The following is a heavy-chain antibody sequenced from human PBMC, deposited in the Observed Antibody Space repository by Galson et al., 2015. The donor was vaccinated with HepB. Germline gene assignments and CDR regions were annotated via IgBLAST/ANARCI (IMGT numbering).Heavy chain of an antibody. Sequence: SLRLSCAASGFTFSSYSMNWVRQAPGKGLEWVSSISSSSSYIYYADSVKGRFTISRDNAKNSLYLQMNSLRAEDTAVYYCAREADGVVIMLYYYYGMDVWGQGTTVTVSS. CDR1: GFTFSSYS. CDR3: AREADGVVIMLYYYYGMDV. CDR2: ISSSSSYI. V-gene: IGHV3-21*01. D-gene: IGHD3-3*01. J-gene: IGHJ6*02.